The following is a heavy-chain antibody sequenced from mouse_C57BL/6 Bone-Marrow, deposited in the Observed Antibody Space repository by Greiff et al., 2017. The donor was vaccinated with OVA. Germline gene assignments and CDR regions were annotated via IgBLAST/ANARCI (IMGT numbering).Heavy chain of an antibody. CDR3: TRQNYGRGHWYFDV. J-gene: IGHJ1*03. Sequence: VQLQQSGTVLARPGASVKMSCKTSGYTFTSYWMHWVKQRPGQGLEWIGAIYPGNSDTSYNQKFKGKAKLTAVTSASTAYMELRSLTNEDSAVYYCTRQNYGRGHWYFDVWGTGTTVTVSS. V-gene: IGHV1-5*01. CDR2: IYPGNSDT. D-gene: IGHD1-1*01. CDR1: GYTFTSYW.